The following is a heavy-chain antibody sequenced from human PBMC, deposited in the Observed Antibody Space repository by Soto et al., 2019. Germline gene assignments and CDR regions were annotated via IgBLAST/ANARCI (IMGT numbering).Heavy chain of an antibody. Sequence: GGSLRLSCAASGFTFSNYGMHWVRQAPGKGLEWVAVTSYDGATQNYADSVKGRFTIFRDNSNNMVYLQMNSLRAEDTAVYYCAKAMRRVVVIIAYFDYWGPGTLVTVSS. J-gene: IGHJ4*02. CDR2: TSYDGATQ. CDR3: AKAMRRVVVIIAYFDY. D-gene: IGHD3-22*01. V-gene: IGHV3-30*18. CDR1: GFTFSNYG.